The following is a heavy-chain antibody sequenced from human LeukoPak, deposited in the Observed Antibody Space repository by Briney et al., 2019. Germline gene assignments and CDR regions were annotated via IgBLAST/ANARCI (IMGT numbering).Heavy chain of an antibody. Sequence: PGGSLRLSCAASGFTFSNHWMHWVRQAPGKGLEWVSTIGGGGESTYYADSVKGRFTISRDNSKNTVYLRMNSLRAEDTAVYYCAKVLSGSQDYWGQGTLVTVFS. D-gene: IGHD1-26*01. CDR2: IGGGGEST. V-gene: IGHV3-23*01. CDR3: AKVLSGSQDY. CDR1: GFTFSNHW. J-gene: IGHJ4*02.